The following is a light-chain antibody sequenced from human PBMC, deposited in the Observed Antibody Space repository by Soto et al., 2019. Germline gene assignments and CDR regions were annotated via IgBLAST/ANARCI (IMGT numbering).Light chain of an antibody. J-gene: IGKJ1*01. Sequence: DIHMTQSPSTLSASLLYRVTVTCRASRTVNRYVAWYQQKPGKAPKLLMFDASTLASGVPLRFSGSVSETGFTLTISSLQPDDFATYCCQQYDSFSTFGRGTKVDI. CDR2: DAS. V-gene: IGKV1-5*01. CDR3: QQYDSFST. CDR1: RTVNRY.